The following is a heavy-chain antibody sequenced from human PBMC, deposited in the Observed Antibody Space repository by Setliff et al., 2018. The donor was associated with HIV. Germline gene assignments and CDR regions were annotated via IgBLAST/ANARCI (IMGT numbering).Heavy chain of an antibody. J-gene: IGHJ6*03. CDR2: INHSGST. Sequence: SEPLSLTCAVYGGSFSGHYWSWIRQAPGKGLEWIGEINHSGSTNYNPSLKSRVTISIATSKNQFFLKLSTMTAADTAVYYCARGYVYDFWSGYYALHYYYMDVWGKGTTVTVSS. D-gene: IGHD3-3*01. V-gene: IGHV4-34*01. CDR3: ARGYVYDFWSGYYALHYYYMDV. CDR1: GGSFSGHY.